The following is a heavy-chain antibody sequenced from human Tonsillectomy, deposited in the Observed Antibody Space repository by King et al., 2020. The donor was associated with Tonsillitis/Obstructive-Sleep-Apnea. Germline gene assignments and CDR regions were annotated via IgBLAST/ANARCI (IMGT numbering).Heavy chain of an antibody. CDR1: GYSFTSYW. J-gene: IGHJ5*02. CDR2: IYPGDSDT. V-gene: IGHV5-51*01. CDR3: ARSPLGYCSSTSGYDTWFDP. D-gene: IGHD2-2*01. Sequence: VQLVQSGAEVKKPGESLKISCKGSGYSFTSYWIGWVRQMPGKGLEWMGIIYPGDSDTRYSPSFQGQVTISADKSIRTAYLQWSRLKASDTAMYYCARSPLGYCSSTSGYDTWFDPWGQGTLVTVSS.